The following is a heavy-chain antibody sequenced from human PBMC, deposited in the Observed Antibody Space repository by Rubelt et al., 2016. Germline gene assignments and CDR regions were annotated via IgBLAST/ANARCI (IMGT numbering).Heavy chain of an antibody. CDR3: ARGLMAAPTGYGMDV. J-gene: IGHJ6*02. V-gene: IGHV3-48*04. Sequence: GKGLEWISYVSSSSGIIHYAASVKGRFTISRDNAKNSLYLQMNSLRAEDTAVYYCARGLMAAPTGYGMDVWGQGTTVTVSS. D-gene: IGHD2-15*01. CDR2: VSSSSGII.